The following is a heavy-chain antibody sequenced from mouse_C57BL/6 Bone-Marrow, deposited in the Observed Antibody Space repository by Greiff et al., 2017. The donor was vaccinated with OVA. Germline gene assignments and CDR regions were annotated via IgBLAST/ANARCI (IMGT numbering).Heavy chain of an antibody. CDR3: ARSQDYHDV. CDR2: IDPEDGET. Sequence: SCKASGYTFTSYGISWVKQRTEQGLEWIGRIDPEDGETKYAPKFQGKATITADTSSNTAYLQLSSLTSEDTAVYYCARSQDYHDVWGTGTTVTVSS. D-gene: IGHD2-4*01. CDR1: GYTFTSYG. V-gene: IGHV14-2*01. J-gene: IGHJ1*03.